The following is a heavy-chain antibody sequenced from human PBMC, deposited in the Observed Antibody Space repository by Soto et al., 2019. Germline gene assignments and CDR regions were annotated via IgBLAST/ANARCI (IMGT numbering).Heavy chain of an antibody. J-gene: IGHJ6*02. CDR1: GFTFSSYS. CDR3: TSPGDSGGSFYPDV. CDR2: IRSKANSYAT. D-gene: IGHD2-21*01. Sequence: HPGGSLRLSCAASGFTFSSYSMNWVRQASGKGLEWVGRIRSKANSYATAYAASVKGRFTISSDDSKNTAYLQMNSLKTEDTAVYYCTSPGDSGGSFYPDVWGQGTTVTVSS. V-gene: IGHV3-73*01.